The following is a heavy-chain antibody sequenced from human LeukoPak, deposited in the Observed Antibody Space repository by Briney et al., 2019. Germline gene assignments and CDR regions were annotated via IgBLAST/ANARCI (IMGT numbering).Heavy chain of an antibody. D-gene: IGHD3-16*01. Sequence: SETLSLTCTVSGGSMSSYYWSWIRQPPGKGLEWIGYIYYTGSINYNPSLKSRVTISVDTSKNQFSLKLSSVTAADAAVYYCARAGAGNEYVGLFDYWGQGTLVTVSS. CDR2: IYYTGSI. CDR3: ARAGAGNEYVGLFDY. V-gene: IGHV4-59*01. J-gene: IGHJ4*02. CDR1: GGSMSSYY.